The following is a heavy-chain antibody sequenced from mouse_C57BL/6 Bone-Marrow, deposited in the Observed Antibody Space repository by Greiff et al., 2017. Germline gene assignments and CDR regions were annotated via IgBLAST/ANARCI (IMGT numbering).Heavy chain of an antibody. Sequence: QVQLQQPGAELVKPGASVKMSCKASGYTFTSYWITWVKPRPGQGLEWIGDIYPGSGSTNYNEKFKSKDTLTVDTSSSTAYMQLSSLTSEDSAVYYCAREGPYYSNPYWYFDVWGTVTTVTVSS. CDR3: AREGPYYSNPYWYFDV. CDR1: GYTFTSYW. J-gene: IGHJ1*03. V-gene: IGHV1-55*01. D-gene: IGHD2-5*01. CDR2: IYPGSGST.